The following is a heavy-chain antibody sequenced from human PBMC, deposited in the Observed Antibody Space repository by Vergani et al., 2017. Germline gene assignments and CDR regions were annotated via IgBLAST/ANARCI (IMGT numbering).Heavy chain of an antibody. CDR1: GGTFSSCA. Sequence: QVQLVQSGAEVKKPGSSVKVSCKASGGTFSSCAISWVRQAPGQGLEWMGGIIPIFGTAHYAQKFQGRVTITADESTSTAYMELSSLRSEDTAVYYCASRDITIFGVVIIRGYYYYGMDVWGQ. CDR3: ASRDITIFGVVIIRGYYYYGMDV. D-gene: IGHD3-3*01. V-gene: IGHV1-69*01. CDR2: IIPIFGTA. J-gene: IGHJ6*02.